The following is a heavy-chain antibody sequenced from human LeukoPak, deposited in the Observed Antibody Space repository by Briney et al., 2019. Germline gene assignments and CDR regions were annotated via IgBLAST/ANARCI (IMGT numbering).Heavy chain of an antibody. V-gene: IGHV3-11*01. D-gene: IGHD3-3*01. CDR2: ISSSGSTI. CDR3: ARAALRFLISDY. J-gene: IGHJ4*02. CDR1: GFTVSSNY. Sequence: PGGSLRLSCAASGFTVSSNYMSWVRQAPGKGLEWVSYISSSGSTIYYADSVKGRFTISRDNAKNSLYLQMNSLRAEDTAVYYCARAALRFLISDYWGQGTLVTVSS.